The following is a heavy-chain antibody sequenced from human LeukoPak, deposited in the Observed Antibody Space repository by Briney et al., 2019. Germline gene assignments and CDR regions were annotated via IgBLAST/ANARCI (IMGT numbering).Heavy chain of an antibody. CDR3: ARNFGLAVAGDDY. CDR2: ISGSGGST. V-gene: IGHV3-23*01. D-gene: IGHD6-19*01. J-gene: IGHJ4*02. Sequence: GGSLRLSCAASGFTFSSYGMSWVRQAPGKGLEWVSAISGSGGSTYYADSVKGRFTISRDNSKNTLYLQMNSLRAEDTAVYYCARNFGLAVAGDDYWGQGTLVTVSS. CDR1: GFTFSSYG.